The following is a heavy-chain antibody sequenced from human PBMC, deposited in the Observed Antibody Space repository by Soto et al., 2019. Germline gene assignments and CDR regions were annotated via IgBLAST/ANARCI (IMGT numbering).Heavy chain of an antibody. CDR2: ISSSSSTI. J-gene: IGHJ5*02. CDR3: ARDRGTRAPNNWFDP. Sequence: EVHLVESGGGLVQPGGSLRLSCAASGFTFSSYSMNWVRQAPGKGLEWTSYISSSSSTIYYADSVKGRFTISRDNAKNSLYLQMNSLRDEDTAVYYCARDRGTRAPNNWFDPWGQGTLVTVSS. V-gene: IGHV3-48*02. D-gene: IGHD3-10*01. CDR1: GFTFSSYS.